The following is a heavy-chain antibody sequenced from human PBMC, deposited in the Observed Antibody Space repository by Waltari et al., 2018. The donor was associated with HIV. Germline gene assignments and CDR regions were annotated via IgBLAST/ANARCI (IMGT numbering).Heavy chain of an antibody. Sequence: EVQLLESGGRLVQPGESLRLSCAASGFTFSTRAMSWIRQAPGKGLEWVSSITSSSSNTYYADSVKGRFTISRDNSKNTLYLQMNSLRAEDTAVYYCASIAAAGKMGYWGQGTLVTVSS. CDR1: GFTFSTRA. CDR2: ITSSSSNT. D-gene: IGHD6-13*01. V-gene: IGHV3-23*01. CDR3: ASIAAAGKMGY. J-gene: IGHJ4*02.